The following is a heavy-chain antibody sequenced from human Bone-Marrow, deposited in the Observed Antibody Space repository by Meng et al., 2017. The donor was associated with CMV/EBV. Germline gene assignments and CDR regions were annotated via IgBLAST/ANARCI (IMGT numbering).Heavy chain of an antibody. CDR2: IRYDGSNK. CDR3: ARDQGPYYYDSSGYPPDAFDI. J-gene: IGHJ3*02. CDR1: GFTFSSYG. V-gene: IGHV3-30*02. Sequence: GESLKISCAASGFTFSSYGMHWVRQAPGKGLEWVAFIRYDGSNKYYADSVKGRFTISRDNSKNTLYLQMNSLRAEDTAVYYCARDQGPYYYDSSGYPPDAFDIWGQGTMVTV. D-gene: IGHD3-22*01.